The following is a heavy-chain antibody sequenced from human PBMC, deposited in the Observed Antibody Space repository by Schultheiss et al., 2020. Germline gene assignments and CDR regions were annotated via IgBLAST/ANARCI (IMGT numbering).Heavy chain of an antibody. CDR2: IYHSGST. Sequence: SQTLSLTCAVSGGSISSGGYSWSWIRQPPGKGLEWIGYIYHSGSTYYNPSLKSRVTISVDTSKNQFSLKLSSVTAADTAVYYCARAPSYSGAYYYYGMDVWGQGTTVTVSS. J-gene: IGHJ6*02. V-gene: IGHV4-30-2*01. CDR1: GGSISSGGYS. CDR3: ARAPSYSGAYYYYGMDV. D-gene: IGHD1-26*01.